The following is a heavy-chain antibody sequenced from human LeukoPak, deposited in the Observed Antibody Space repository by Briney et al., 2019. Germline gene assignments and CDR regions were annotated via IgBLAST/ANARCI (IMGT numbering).Heavy chain of an antibody. CDR3: ARDMKWSPQQLVPRYHYFGMDV. CDR1: GYTFTGYY. CDR2: INPNSGGT. D-gene: IGHD6-13*01. J-gene: IGHJ6*02. V-gene: IGHV1-2*02. Sequence: GASVKVSCKASGYTFTGYYMHWVRQAPGQGLEWMGWINPNSGGTNYAQKFQGRVTMTRDTSISTAYMELSRLTSDDTAVYYCARDMKWSPQQLVPRYHYFGMDVWGQGTTVTVSS.